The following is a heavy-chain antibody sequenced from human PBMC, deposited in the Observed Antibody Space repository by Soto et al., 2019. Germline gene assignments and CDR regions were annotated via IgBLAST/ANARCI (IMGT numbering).Heavy chain of an antibody. Sequence: GGSLRLSCAASGFTFSSYAMSWVRQAPGKGLEWVAAMWDDGNEKFADSVKGRFTISRDNSKSTVYLQMNSLRAEGTAVYYCVRDNYYMDVWGKGTTVTVSS. CDR2: MWDDGNEK. CDR3: VRDNYYMDV. CDR1: GFTFSSYA. J-gene: IGHJ6*03. V-gene: IGHV3-33*08.